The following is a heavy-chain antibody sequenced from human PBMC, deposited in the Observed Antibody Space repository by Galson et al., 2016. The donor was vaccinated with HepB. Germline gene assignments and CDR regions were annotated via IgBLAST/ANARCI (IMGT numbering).Heavy chain of an antibody. D-gene: IGHD2-21*01. CDR1: GFTFRNYA. J-gene: IGHJ4*02. V-gene: IGHV3-23*01. CDR2: IDGPTPNT. CDR3: TTLLSHHFDY. Sequence: SLRLSCAASGFTFRNYALSWVRRAPGKGLEWVSHIDGPTPNTHYADSVRGRFSVYRDNSRDTLYLQMDSLTAEDTAIYYCTTLLSHHFDYSGQGTRVTVSS.